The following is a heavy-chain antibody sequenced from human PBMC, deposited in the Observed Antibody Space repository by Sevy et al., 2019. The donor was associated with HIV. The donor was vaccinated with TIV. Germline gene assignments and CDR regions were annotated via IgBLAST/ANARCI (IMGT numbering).Heavy chain of an antibody. CDR3: ASTFGGTYYFDY. V-gene: IGHV3-23*01. CDR2: ISGSGGST. D-gene: IGHD3-16*01. Sequence: GGSLRLSCAASGFTFSSYAMSWVRQAPGKGLEWVSAISGSGGSTYYADSVKGRFTISRDNSKNTLYPQMNSLRAEDTAVYYCASTFGGTYYFDYWGQGTLVTVSS. J-gene: IGHJ4*02. CDR1: GFTFSSYA.